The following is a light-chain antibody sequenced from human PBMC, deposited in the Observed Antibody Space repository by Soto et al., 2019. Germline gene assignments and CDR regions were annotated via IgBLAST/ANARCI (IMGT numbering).Light chain of an antibody. CDR2: KAS. V-gene: IGKV1-5*03. Sequence: DIQMTQSPSTLSASVGDRVTITCRASQSINSWLAWYQQKPGKAPNLLIYKASSLESGVPSRFSGSASGTEFSLTFSSLQPDDFATYYCQQYNESPWTFGQGTKVEIK. CDR3: QQYNESPWT. CDR1: QSINSW. J-gene: IGKJ1*01.